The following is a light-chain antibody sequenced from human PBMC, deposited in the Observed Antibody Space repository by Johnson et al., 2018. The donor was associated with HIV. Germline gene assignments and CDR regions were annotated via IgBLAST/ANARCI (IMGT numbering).Light chain of an antibody. V-gene: IGLV1-51*01. CDR3: LAWDTGPSVYV. J-gene: IGLJ1*01. Sequence: QSVLTQPPSVSAAPGQKVTISCSGSSSNIGNNYVSWYQQLPGTAPKLLIYDNNKRPSGIPGRFSGSKSGTSATLGITGLQTGDEADYYCLAWDTGPSVYVFGTGTKVTVL. CDR2: DNN. CDR1: SSNIGNNY.